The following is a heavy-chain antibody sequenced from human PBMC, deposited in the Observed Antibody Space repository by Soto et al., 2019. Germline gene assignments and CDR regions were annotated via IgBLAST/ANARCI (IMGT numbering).Heavy chain of an antibody. CDR3: AHSVVAGLGYYFDY. J-gene: IGHJ4*02. Sequence: SGPTLVNPTQTLTLTCTFSGFSLSTTRVAVGWIRQPPGKALEWLALIYWDDDKRYSPFLKSSLTITKDTSKNQVVLTMTNMEPVDTATYYCAHSVVAGLGYYFDYWGQGTLVTVSS. D-gene: IGHD6-19*01. CDR1: GFSLSTTRVA. V-gene: IGHV2-5*02. CDR2: IYWDDDK.